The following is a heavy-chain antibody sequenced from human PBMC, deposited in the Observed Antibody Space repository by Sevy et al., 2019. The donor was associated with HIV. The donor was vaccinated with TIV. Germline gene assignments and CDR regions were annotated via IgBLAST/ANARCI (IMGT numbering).Heavy chain of an antibody. CDR3: AKDLYYYEPKSFPDY. CDR1: GFTSKKFG. V-gene: IGHV3-30*18. J-gene: IGHJ4*02. CDR2: ISYDESKK. Sequence: GGSLRLSCVTSGFTSKKFGMHWVRQAPGKGPGWVAIISYDESKKYYADSVKGRFTISRDISKNTLYLQMDRLTTEDTAVYYCAKDLYYYEPKSFPDYWGQGTQVTVSS. D-gene: IGHD3-16*01.